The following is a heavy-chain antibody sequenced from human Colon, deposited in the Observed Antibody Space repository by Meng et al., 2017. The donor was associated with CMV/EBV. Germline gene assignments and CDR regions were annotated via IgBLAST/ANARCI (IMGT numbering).Heavy chain of an antibody. CDR3: FVKSSAWFDY. V-gene: IGHV3-74*03. CDR1: GFAFNSYW. J-gene: IGHJ4*02. CDR2: INSDGTTT. D-gene: IGHD3-16*01. Sequence: GESLKISCAASGFAFNSYWMHWVRQAPGKGLVWVAGINSDGTTTVIADSVKGRFTISRHNARNTLYLQMIYLRVKDTAVYCCFVKSSAWFDYWGQGTLVTVSS.